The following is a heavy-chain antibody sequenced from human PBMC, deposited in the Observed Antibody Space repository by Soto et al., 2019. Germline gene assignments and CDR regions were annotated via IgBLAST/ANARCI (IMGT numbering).Heavy chain of an antibody. CDR2: INWNGGST. Sequence: EVQLVESGGGVVRPGGSLRLSCAASGFTFDDYGMSWVRQAPGKGLEWGSGINWNGGSTGYADSVKGRFTISRDNAKNSLYLKMNSLRAEDTALYYCASGIVGATTYGMDVWGQGTTVTVSS. D-gene: IGHD1-26*01. V-gene: IGHV3-20*04. J-gene: IGHJ6*02. CDR3: ASGIVGATTYGMDV. CDR1: GFTFDDYG.